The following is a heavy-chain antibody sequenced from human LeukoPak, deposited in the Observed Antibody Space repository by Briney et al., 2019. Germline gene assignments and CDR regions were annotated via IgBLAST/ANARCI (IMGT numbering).Heavy chain of an antibody. CDR3: ARDETGTTAQATYNWFDP. V-gene: IGHV4-34*01. CDR2: INHSGST. D-gene: IGHD1-7*01. Sequence: SETLSLTCAVYGGSFSGYYWSWIRQPPGKGLEWIGEINHSGSTNYNPSPKSRVTISVDTSKNQFSLKLSSVTAADTAVYYCARDETGTTAQATYNWFDPWGQGTLVTVSS. CDR1: GGSFSGYY. J-gene: IGHJ5*02.